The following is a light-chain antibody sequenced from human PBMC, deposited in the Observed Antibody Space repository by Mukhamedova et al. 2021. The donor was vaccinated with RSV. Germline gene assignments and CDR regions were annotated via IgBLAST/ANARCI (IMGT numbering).Light chain of an antibody. V-gene: IGKV1-27*01. Sequence: WYQRRVHGKVPNLLIYAASTLQSGVPSRFSGSGSGTDFTLTISSLQPEDVATYYCQNYISATSVTFGQGTRLDIE. J-gene: IGKJ5*01. CDR2: AAS. CDR3: QNYISATSVT.